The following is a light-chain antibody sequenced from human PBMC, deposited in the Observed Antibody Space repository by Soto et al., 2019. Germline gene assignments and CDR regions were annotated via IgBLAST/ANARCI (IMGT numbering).Light chain of an antibody. J-gene: IGKJ1*01. CDR1: RSVSSK. CDR2: SAS. Sequence: EIVMTQSPATLSLSPGQRATLSCRASRSVSSKLAWYQQRPGQAPRLLIYSASTRATGIPARFSGSGSGTEFTLTISSLQSEDFAVYYCHQYNHWLTWTFGQGTKVDIK. CDR3: HQYNHWLTWT. V-gene: IGKV3-15*01.